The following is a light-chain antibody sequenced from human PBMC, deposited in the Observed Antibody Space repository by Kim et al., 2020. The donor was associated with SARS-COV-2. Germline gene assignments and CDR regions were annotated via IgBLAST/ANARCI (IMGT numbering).Light chain of an antibody. J-gene: IGLJ3*02. V-gene: IGLV6-57*03. CDR1: SGSIASNY. CDR3: QSYDSSNWV. Sequence: GKTVTISCTRSSGSIASNYVQWYQPRPGSAPTTVIYEDNQRPSGVPARFSGSIDSSSNSASLTISGLKTEDEADYYCQSYDSSNWVFGGGTQLTVL. CDR2: EDN.